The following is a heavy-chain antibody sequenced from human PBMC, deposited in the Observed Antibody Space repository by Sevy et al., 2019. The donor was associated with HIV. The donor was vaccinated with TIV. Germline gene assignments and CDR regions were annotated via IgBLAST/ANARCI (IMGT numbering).Heavy chain of an antibody. D-gene: IGHD1-1*01. V-gene: IGHV1-2*06. Sequence: ASVKFSCKASGYTFTGYYMHWVRQAPGQGLEWMGRINPNSGGTNYAQKFQGRVTMTRDTSISTAYMELSRLRSDDTAVYYCARGVQLERLGKNWFDPWGQGTLVTVSS. J-gene: IGHJ5*02. CDR3: ARGVQLERLGKNWFDP. CDR2: INPNSGGT. CDR1: GYTFTGYY.